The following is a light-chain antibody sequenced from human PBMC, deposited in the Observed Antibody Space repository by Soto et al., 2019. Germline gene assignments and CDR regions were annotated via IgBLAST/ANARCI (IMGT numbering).Light chain of an antibody. CDR2: YAS. CDR3: QQRVKWPLFS. J-gene: IGKJ3*01. CDR1: ESVTNN. V-gene: IGKV3-11*01. Sequence: EIVLTQSPATLSLSPGERATLSCRASESVTNNIVWYQQKTGQAPRLLIYYASNRATGIPARFSGSGFGTDFTLTISSLEPEDFAVYYCQQRVKWPLFSFGPGTRLDFK.